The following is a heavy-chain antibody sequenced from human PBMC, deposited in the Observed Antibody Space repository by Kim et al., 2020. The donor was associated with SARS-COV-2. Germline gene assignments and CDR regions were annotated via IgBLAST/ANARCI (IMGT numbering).Heavy chain of an antibody. CDR1: GFIFSSYS. CDR2: TSTSGTTI. CDR3: ARDRGPYSSRPWNDAFDI. Sequence: GGSLRLSCEASGFIFSSYSMNWVRQAPGKGLEWLSYTSTSGTTIYYADSVKGRFTISRDNAKNSLYLQRNSLRDEDTAVYFCARDRGPYSSRPWNDAFDIWGQGTLVTVSS. J-gene: IGHJ3*02. V-gene: IGHV3-48*02. D-gene: IGHD6-13*01.